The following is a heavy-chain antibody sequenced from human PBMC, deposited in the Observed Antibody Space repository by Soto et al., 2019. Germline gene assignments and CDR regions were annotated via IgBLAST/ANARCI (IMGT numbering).Heavy chain of an antibody. CDR2: IWSDGSTE. Sequence: VGSLRLSCAASGFTFDRYGMHWVRQAPGKGLEWVAVIWSDGSTEYYADSVKGRFTISRDNSKNTMYLQMNSLRGEDTGVYYCARGRIPSAIFDWFDPWGQGTLVTVSS. V-gene: IGHV3-33*01. J-gene: IGHJ5*02. D-gene: IGHD2-2*01. CDR3: ARGRIPSAIFDWFDP. CDR1: GFTFDRYG.